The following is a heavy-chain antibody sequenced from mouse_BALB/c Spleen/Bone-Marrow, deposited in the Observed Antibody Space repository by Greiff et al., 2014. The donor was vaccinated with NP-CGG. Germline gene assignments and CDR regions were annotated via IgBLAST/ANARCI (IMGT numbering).Heavy chain of an antibody. CDR3: ARHGITRLLDY. CDR2: ISSGGSYT. Sequence: EVNLVESGGGLVKPGGSLKLSCAASGFTFSSYAMSWVRQTPEKRLEWVATISSGGSYTYYPDSVQGRFTLSRDNANNSMNLQMSSLSSVATAMYYCARHGITRLLDYWGQGTTLTVSS. D-gene: IGHD2-4*01. J-gene: IGHJ2*01. V-gene: IGHV5-9-3*01. CDR1: GFTFSSYA.